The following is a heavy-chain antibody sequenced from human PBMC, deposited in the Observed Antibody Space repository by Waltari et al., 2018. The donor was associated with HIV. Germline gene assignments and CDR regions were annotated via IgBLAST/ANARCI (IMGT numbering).Heavy chain of an antibody. V-gene: IGHV1-69*01. CDR3: AREASSSWYGGSYYYGMDV. D-gene: IGHD6-13*01. J-gene: IGHJ6*02. CDR1: GGTFSSYA. Sequence: QVQLVQSGAEVKKPGSSVKVSCKASGGTFSSYAISWVRQAPGQGLEWMGGISPIFGTANYAQKFQGRVTITADESTSTAYMELSSLRSEDTAVYYCAREASSSWYGGSYYYGMDVWGQGTTVTVSS. CDR2: ISPIFGTA.